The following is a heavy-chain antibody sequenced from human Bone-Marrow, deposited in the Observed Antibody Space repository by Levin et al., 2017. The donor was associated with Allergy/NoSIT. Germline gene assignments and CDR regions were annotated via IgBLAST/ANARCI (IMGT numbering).Heavy chain of an antibody. V-gene: IGHV3-53*01. D-gene: IGHD3-16*01. CDR2: IYSGGST. CDR1: GFTVSSNY. Sequence: SGGSLRLSCAASGFTVSSNYMSWVRQAPGKGLEWVSVIYSGGSTYYADSVKGRFTISRDNSKNTLYLQMNSLRAEDTAVYYCARASPPWGFRHACDIWGQGTMVTVSS. J-gene: IGHJ3*02. CDR3: ARASPPWGFRHACDI.